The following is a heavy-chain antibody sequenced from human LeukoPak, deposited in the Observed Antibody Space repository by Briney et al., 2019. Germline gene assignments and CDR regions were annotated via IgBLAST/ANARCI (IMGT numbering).Heavy chain of an antibody. CDR3: ARDLIVVPAAMGPLVDY. J-gene: IGHJ4*02. CDR1: GYTFTGYY. CDR2: VNPNSGGT. V-gene: IGHV1-2*02. Sequence: ASVKVSCKASGYTFTGYYMHWVRQAPGQGLEWMGWVNPNSGGTNYAQKFQGRVTMTRETSISTAYMELSRLRSDDTAVYYCARDLIVVPAAMGPLVDYWGQGTLVTVSS. D-gene: IGHD2-2*01.